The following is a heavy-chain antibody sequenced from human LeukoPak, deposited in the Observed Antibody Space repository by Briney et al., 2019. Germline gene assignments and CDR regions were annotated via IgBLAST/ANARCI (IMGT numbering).Heavy chain of an antibody. CDR1: GFTFSGCT. D-gene: IGHD2-2*01. J-gene: IGHJ4*02. CDR3: ARWVCTSTSCYYFDY. CDR2: ISNSSTYI. Sequence: PGGSLRLSCAASGFTFSGCTMTWVRQAPGKGLEWVSSISNSSTYIYYADSVKGRFTISRDNVQNSLYLQMNSLRAEDTAVYYCARWVCTSTSCYYFDYWGQGTLVVVSS. V-gene: IGHV3-21*01.